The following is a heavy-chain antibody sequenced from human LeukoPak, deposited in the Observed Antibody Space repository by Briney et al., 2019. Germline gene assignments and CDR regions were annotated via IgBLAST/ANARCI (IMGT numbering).Heavy chain of an antibody. D-gene: IGHD5-18*01. CDR1: GGSISSSSYY. CDR3: ARHGYSYGNSFDY. CDR2: IYYSGST. V-gene: IGHV4-39*01. Sequence: PSETLSLTCTVCGGSISSSSYYWGWIRQPPGKGLEWIGYIYYSGSTYYNPSLKSRVTISVDTSKNQFSLKLSSVTAADTAVYYCARHGYSYGNSFDYWGQGTLVTVSS. J-gene: IGHJ4*02.